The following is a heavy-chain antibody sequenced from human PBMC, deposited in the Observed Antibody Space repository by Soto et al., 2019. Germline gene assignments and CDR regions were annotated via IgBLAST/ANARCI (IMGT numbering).Heavy chain of an antibody. D-gene: IGHD3-10*01. J-gene: IGHJ4*02. CDR2: IKEDGSEK. V-gene: IGHV3-7*01. CDR3: VRYPAAGSYQVH. Sequence: PGGSLRLSCAASGFSISNYWMNWVRQAPGKGPEWVANIKEDGSEKYYVDSVKGRFTISSDNSKNSLYLQMNRLRAEDTAVYYCVRYPAAGSYQVHRGEGPLVTVSS. CDR1: GFSISNYW.